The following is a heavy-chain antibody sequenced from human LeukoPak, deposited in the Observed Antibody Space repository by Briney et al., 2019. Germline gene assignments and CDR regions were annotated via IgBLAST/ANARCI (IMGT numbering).Heavy chain of an antibody. J-gene: IGHJ5*02. Sequence: PSETLSLTCTVPGGSISSYYWSWIRQPPRKGLEWIGHISYSGSTNYNPSLKSRVTISVDTSKNQFSLKLSSATAADTAVYYCARSINYSSGWSSYNWFDPWGQGTLVTVSS. CDR3: ARSINYSSGWSSYNWFDP. CDR2: ISYSGST. CDR1: GGSISSYY. D-gene: IGHD6-19*01. V-gene: IGHV4-59*01.